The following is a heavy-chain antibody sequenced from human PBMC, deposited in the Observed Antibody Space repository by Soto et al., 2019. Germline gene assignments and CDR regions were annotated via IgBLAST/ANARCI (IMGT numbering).Heavy chain of an antibody. Sequence: PGESLKISCKGSGYSFTSYWIGWVRQMPGKGLEWMGIIYPGDSDTRYSPSFQGQVTISADKSISTAYLQWSSLKASDTAMYYCARGGYCSGGSCYPNNWFDPWGQGTLVTVSS. V-gene: IGHV5-51*01. CDR2: IYPGDSDT. D-gene: IGHD2-15*01. J-gene: IGHJ5*02. CDR1: GYSFTSYW. CDR3: ARGGYCSGGSCYPNNWFDP.